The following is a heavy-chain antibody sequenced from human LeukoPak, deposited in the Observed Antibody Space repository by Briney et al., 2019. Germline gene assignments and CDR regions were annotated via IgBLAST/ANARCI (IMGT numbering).Heavy chain of an antibody. D-gene: IGHD3-3*02. CDR1: GFTFSSYA. CDR2: ISGSGGST. CDR3: AREKSFLEWLSTGRRDGYYMDV. J-gene: IGHJ6*03. Sequence: GGSLRLSCAASGFTFSSYAMSWVRQAPGKGLEWVSAISGSGGSTYYADSVKGRFTISRDNSKNTLYLQMNSLRAEDTAVYYCAREKSFLEWLSTGRRDGYYMDVWGKGTTVTVSS. V-gene: IGHV3-23*01.